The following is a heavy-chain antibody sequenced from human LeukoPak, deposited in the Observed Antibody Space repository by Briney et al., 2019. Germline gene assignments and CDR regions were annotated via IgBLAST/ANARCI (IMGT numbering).Heavy chain of an antibody. J-gene: IGHJ4*02. D-gene: IGHD3-10*01. CDR1: GGTFSSYA. V-gene: IGHV1-69*05. CDR2: IIPIFGTA. Sequence: SVKVSCKASGGTFSSYAISWVRQAPGQGLEWMGRIIPIFGTANYAQKFQGRVTITTDESTSTAYMELSSLRSEDTAVYYCARHYYGSYPPFDYWGQGTLVTVSS. CDR3: ARHYYGSYPPFDY.